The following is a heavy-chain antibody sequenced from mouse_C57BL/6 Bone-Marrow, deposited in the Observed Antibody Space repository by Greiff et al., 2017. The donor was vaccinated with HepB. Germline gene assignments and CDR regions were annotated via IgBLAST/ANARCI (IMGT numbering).Heavy chain of an antibody. CDR3: ARDWYYGSSYLYAMDY. CDR2: ISDGGSYT. J-gene: IGHJ4*01. CDR1: GFTFSSYA. V-gene: IGHV5-4*01. D-gene: IGHD1-1*01. Sequence: EVKLMESGGGLVKPGGSLKLSCAASGFTFSSYAMSWVRQTPEKRLEWVATISDGGSYTYYPDNVTGRFTISRDNAKNNLYLQMRHLKSEDTAMYYCARDWYYGSSYLYAMDYWGQGTSVTVSS.